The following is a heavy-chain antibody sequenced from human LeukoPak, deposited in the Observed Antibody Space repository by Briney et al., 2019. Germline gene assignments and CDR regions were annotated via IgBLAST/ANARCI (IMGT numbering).Heavy chain of an antibody. CDR3: ARKVSCSGGSCYEDFDY. CDR2: INHSGST. J-gene: IGHJ4*02. D-gene: IGHD2-15*01. Sequence: PSETLSLTCAVYGGSFSGYYWSWIRQPPGKGLEWIGEINHSGSTNYNPSLKSRVTISVDTSKNQFSLKLSSVTAADTAVYYCARKVSCSGGSCYEDFDYWGQGTLVTVSS. CDR1: GGSFSGYY. V-gene: IGHV4-34*01.